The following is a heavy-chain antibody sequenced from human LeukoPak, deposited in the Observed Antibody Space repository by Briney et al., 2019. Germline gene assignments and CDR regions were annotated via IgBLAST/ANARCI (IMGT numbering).Heavy chain of an antibody. J-gene: IGHJ4*02. V-gene: IGHV3-33*01. Sequence: GRSLRLSRAASGFTFSSYGMHWVRQAPGKGLEWVAIIWYDGSNEYQADSVKGRFTISRDNSKNTLYLQMNSLRAEDTAVYYCARESNTYFDYWGQGTLVTVSS. CDR2: IWYDGSNE. CDR3: ARESNTYFDY. CDR1: GFTFSSYG.